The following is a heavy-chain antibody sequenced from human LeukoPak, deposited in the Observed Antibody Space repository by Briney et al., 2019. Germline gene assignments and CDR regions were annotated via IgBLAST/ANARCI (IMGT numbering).Heavy chain of an antibody. CDR1: GGSISSSPYH. CDR3: ARQEIGLRSFDP. V-gene: IGHV4-39*01. J-gene: IGHJ5*02. Sequence: SETLSLTCTVSGGSISSSPYHWGWIRQSPGKNLKWLGSIYYTGTTHYNPSLKSRVTISVDTSKNQFSLNLSSVTAADTAVYYCARQEIGLRSFDPWGQGTLVTVSS. CDR2: IYYTGTT. D-gene: IGHD3/OR15-3a*01.